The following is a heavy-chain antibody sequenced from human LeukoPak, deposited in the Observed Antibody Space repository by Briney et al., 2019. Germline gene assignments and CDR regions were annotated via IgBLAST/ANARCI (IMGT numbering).Heavy chain of an antibody. Sequence: SETLSLTCTLSGGSISSGDYFWTWIRQPPGKGLEWIGYIYYSGSTYYNPSLKSRLTISLDTSKNQISLKLNSVTAADTAVYYCARDYLPFGSSSYYYGMDVWGQGTTVTVSS. CDR1: GGSISSGDYF. V-gene: IGHV4-30-4*01. J-gene: IGHJ6*02. D-gene: IGHD3-10*01. CDR2: IYYSGST. CDR3: ARDYLPFGSSSYYYGMDV.